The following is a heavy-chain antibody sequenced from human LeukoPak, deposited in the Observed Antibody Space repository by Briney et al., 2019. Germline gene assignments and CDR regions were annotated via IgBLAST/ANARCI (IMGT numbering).Heavy chain of an antibody. Sequence: SETLSLTCTVSGGSISSSSYYWGWIRQPPGKGLEWIGSIYYSGSTYYNPSLKSRVTISVDTSKNQFSLKLRSVTAADTAVYYCARGYYDSSGYQTDYWGQGTLVTVSS. V-gene: IGHV4-39*07. J-gene: IGHJ4*02. D-gene: IGHD3-22*01. CDR1: GGSISSSSYY. CDR3: ARGYYDSSGYQTDY. CDR2: IYYSGST.